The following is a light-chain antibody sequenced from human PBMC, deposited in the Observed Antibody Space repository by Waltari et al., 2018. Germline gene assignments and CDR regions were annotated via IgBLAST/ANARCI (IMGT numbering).Light chain of an antibody. Sequence: QSGLTQSASVSGSPGQSITIPCTGTTSAVGTHNLVSLYQQYPGKAPKLMVYEVTKRTSGVSDRFSGSKSGNTASLTISGLQSEDEADYYCCSYAGLGIYVFGTGTKVTVL. CDR2: EVT. CDR3: CSYAGLGIYV. V-gene: IGLV2-23*02. CDR1: TSAVGTHNL. J-gene: IGLJ1*01.